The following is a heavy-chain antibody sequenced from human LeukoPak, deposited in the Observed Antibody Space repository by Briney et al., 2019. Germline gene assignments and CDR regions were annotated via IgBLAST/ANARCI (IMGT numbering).Heavy chain of an antibody. Sequence: ASVKVSCKASGYTFTGYYMHWVRQAPGQGLEWMGRINPNSGGTNYAQKFQGRVTMTRDTSISTAYMELSRLRSDDTAVYYCARRSITMVRGVRGPPDYWGQGTLVTVSS. D-gene: IGHD3-10*01. V-gene: IGHV1-2*06. CDR1: GYTFTGYY. J-gene: IGHJ4*02. CDR2: INPNSGGT. CDR3: ARRSITMVRGVRGPPDY.